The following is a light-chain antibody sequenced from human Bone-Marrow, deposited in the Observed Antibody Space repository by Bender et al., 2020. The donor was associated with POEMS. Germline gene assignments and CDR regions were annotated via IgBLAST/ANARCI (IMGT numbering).Light chain of an antibody. Sequence: SYELTQPPSVSVSPGQTARITCFGDVLSQQYVFWYQQRPGQAPVLLISKDTERPSGIPERFSGSTSGTTVTLTISGVQAEEEADYFCQSSDSSGTSVIFGGGTKLTVL. V-gene: IGLV3-25*02. J-gene: IGLJ2*01. CDR1: VLSQQY. CDR2: KDT. CDR3: QSSDSSGTSVI.